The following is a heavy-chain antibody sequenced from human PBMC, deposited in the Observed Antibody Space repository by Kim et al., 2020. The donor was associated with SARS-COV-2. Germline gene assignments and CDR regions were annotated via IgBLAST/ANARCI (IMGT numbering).Heavy chain of an antibody. Sequence: SETLSLTCTVSGGSVSSSDYYWGWIRQPPGKGLEWIGSIYYSGSTYYNPSLKSRVTISLDTSKNQFSLEVSSVTAADTAVYYCARTLGAPSYYYYYGMDV. CDR3: ARTLGAPSYYYYYGMDV. CDR1: GGSVSSSDYY. J-gene: IGHJ6*01. V-gene: IGHV4-39*07. CDR2: IYYSGST.